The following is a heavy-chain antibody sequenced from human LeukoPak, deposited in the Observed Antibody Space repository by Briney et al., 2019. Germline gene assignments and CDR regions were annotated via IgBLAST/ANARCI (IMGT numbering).Heavy chain of an antibody. V-gene: IGHV3-33*01. CDR3: ARGGLTYYYDSSGYYYPDY. D-gene: IGHD3-22*01. Sequence: PGRSLRLSCAASGFTFSSYVMHWVRQAPGKGLEWVAVIWYDGSNKYYADSVKGRFTISRDNSKNTLYVQMNSLRAEDTAVYYCARGGLTYYYDSSGYYYPDYWSQGTLVTVSS. CDR1: GFTFSSYV. CDR2: IWYDGSNK. J-gene: IGHJ4*02.